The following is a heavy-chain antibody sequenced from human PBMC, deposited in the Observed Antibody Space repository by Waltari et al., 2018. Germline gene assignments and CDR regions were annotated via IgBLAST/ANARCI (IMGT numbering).Heavy chain of an antibody. CDR3: ARDPKGTTVIYDAFDL. V-gene: IGHV1-69*14. CDR2: IIPIFGTP. Sequence: QVHLVQSGAEVKKPGSSVRVSCKPSGGTFSSYAFNWGRQAPGQGLEWMGGIIPIFGTPIYAQKFQGRVTITADTSTTTAYMELSSLRFEDTAVYYCARDPKGTTVIYDAFDLWGQGTMVSVSS. CDR1: GGTFSSYA. J-gene: IGHJ3*01. D-gene: IGHD4-17*01.